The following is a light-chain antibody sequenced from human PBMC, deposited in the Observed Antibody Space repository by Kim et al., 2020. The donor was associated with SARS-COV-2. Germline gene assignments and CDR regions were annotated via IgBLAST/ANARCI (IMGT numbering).Light chain of an antibody. V-gene: IGLV3-21*04. J-gene: IGLJ2*01. CDR1: NIGSKS. Sequence: AAGKTARITCGGNNIGSKSVHWSQQQPGQAPVLVIYYDSDRPSGIPERFSGSNSGNTATLTISRVEAGDEADYYCQVWDSSSDHVVFGGGTQLTVL. CDR3: QVWDSSSDHVV. CDR2: YDS.